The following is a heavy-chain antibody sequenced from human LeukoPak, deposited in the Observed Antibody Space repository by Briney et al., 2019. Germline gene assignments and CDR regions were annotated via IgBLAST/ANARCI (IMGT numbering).Heavy chain of an antibody. CDR3: ARDGRYCSGVSCPSAIYYYYYGMDV. CDR2: ISYDGSNK. J-gene: IGHJ6*02. Sequence: GGSLRLSCAASGFTFSSYAMHWVRQAPGKGLEWVAVISYDGSNKYYADSVKGRFTISRDNSKNTLYLQMNSLRAEDTAVYYCARDGRYCSGVSCPSAIYYYYYGMDVWGQGTTVTVSS. CDR1: GFTFSSYA. D-gene: IGHD2-15*01. V-gene: IGHV3-30-3*01.